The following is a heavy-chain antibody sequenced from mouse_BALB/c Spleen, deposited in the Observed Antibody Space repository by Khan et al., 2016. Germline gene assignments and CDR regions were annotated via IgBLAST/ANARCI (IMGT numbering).Heavy chain of an antibody. CDR2: IRYSGGT. D-gene: IGHD2-14*01. J-gene: IGHJ2*01. CDR1: GYSITSDYT. Sequence: EVQLQESGPGLVKPSQSLSLTCATTGYSITSDYTWNWIRQFPGNKLEWMGYIRYSGGTSYNPSLKSRISITRDTSKNQFFLQLNSVTTEDTATDYCARRGKYDGFYCDYWGQGTTLTVAS. V-gene: IGHV3-2*02. CDR3: ARRGKYDGFYCDY.